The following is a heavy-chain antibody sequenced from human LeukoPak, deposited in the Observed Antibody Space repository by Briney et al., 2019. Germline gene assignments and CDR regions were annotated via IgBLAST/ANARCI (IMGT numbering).Heavy chain of an antibody. CDR3: ARGQKNYYGSGSFPHAVYYYYYYMDV. CDR1: GGSISSYY. J-gene: IGHJ6*03. Sequence: SETLSLTCTVSGGSISSYYWSWIRQPPGKGLEWIGYIYYSGSTNYNPSLKSRVTISVDTSKNQFSLKLSSVTAADTAVYYCARGQKNYYGSGSFPHAVYYYYYYMDVWGKGTTVTVSS. V-gene: IGHV4-59*01. CDR2: IYYSGST. D-gene: IGHD3-10*01.